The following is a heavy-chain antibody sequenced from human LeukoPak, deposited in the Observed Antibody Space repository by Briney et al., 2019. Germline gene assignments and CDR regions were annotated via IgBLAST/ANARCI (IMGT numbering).Heavy chain of an antibody. CDR1: GGSISSGDYY. CDR2: IYYSGST. V-gene: IGHV4-30-4*01. J-gene: IGHJ6*02. Sequence: SETLSLTCTVSGGSISSGDYYWSWIRQPPGKGLEWIGYIYYSGSTYYNPSLKSRLTISVDTPKNQFSLKLSSVTAADTAVYYCARADYYGSGRRGMDVWGQGTTVTV. CDR3: ARADYYGSGRRGMDV. D-gene: IGHD3-10*01.